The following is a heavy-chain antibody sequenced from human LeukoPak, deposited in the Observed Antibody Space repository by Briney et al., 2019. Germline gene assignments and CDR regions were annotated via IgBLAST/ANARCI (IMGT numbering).Heavy chain of an antibody. V-gene: IGHV3-53*01. J-gene: IGHJ4*02. D-gene: IGHD4/OR15-4a*01. CDR2: IYSDKT. CDR3: ARRAGAYSHPYDY. Sequence: PGGSLRLSCTVSGFTVCINSMSCVRQAPGKGLEWVSFIYSDKTHYSDSVKGRFTISRHNSKNTLYLQMNSLRAEDTAVYYCARRAGAYSHPYDYWGQGTLVTVSS. CDR1: GFTVCINS.